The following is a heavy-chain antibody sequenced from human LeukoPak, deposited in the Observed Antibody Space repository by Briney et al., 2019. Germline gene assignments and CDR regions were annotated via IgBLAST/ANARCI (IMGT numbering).Heavy chain of an antibody. CDR2: ISGSGGST. CDR1: GFTFSSYA. CDR3: AKVLPLDSSSWHRGNYMDV. D-gene: IGHD6-13*01. Sequence: AGGSLRLSCAASGFTFSSYAMSWVRQALGKGLEWVSAISGSGGSTYYADSVKGRFTISRDNSKNTLYLQMNSLRAEDTAVYYCAKVLPLDSSSWHRGNYMDVWGKGTTVTVSS. V-gene: IGHV3-23*01. J-gene: IGHJ6*03.